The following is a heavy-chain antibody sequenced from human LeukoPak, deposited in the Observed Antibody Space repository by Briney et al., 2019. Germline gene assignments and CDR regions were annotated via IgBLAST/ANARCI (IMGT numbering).Heavy chain of an antibody. CDR3: ARVGAAALRVDAFDI. CDR2: ISAYSGNT. Sequence: ASVKVSCKASGYTFTSYGISWVRQAPGQGLEWMGWISAYSGNTNYAQKLQGRVTMTTDTSTSTAYMELRSLRSDDTAVYYCARVGAAALRVDAFDIWGQGTMVTISS. D-gene: IGHD2-2*01. V-gene: IGHV1-18*01. J-gene: IGHJ3*02. CDR1: GYTFTSYG.